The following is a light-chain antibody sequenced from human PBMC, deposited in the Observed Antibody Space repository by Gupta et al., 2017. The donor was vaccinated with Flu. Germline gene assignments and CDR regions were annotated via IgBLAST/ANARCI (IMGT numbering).Light chain of an antibody. CDR1: QDISNY. CDR3: QQYDNLPSIT. Sequence: SSLSASVGDSVTITCQASQDISNYLNWYQQQPGKAPKLLIYDASNLETGVPSRFSGSGSGTDFTFTISSLQPEDIATYYCQQYDNLPSITFGQGTRLEIK. J-gene: IGKJ5*01. CDR2: DAS. V-gene: IGKV1-33*01.